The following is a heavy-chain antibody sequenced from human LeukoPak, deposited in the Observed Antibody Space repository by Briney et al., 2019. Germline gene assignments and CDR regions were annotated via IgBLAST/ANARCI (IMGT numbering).Heavy chain of an antibody. CDR2: IYYSGST. Sequence: PSETLSLTCTVSGGSISSSSYYWGWIRQPPGKGLEWIGSIYYSGSTYYNPSLKSRVTISVDTSKNQFSLNLSSVTAADTAVYYCARGFGGQEVYDYWGQGTLVTVSS. V-gene: IGHV4-39*01. J-gene: IGHJ4*02. CDR1: GGSISSSSYY. CDR3: ARGFGGQEVYDY. D-gene: IGHD2-15*01.